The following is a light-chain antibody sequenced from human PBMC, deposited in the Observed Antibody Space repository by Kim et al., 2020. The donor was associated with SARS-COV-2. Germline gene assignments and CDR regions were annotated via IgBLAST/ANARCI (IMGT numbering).Light chain of an antibody. J-gene: IGLJ2*01. CDR3: QSWDRSTAV. Sequence: SYELTQPPSVSVSPGQTANITCSGDKLGDKYAFWYQQKPGQSPVLVIYQDNKRPSGIPERFSGSNSANTATLTISGTQAMDEADYYCQSWDRSTAVFGVG. CDR1: KLGDKY. V-gene: IGLV3-1*01. CDR2: QDN.